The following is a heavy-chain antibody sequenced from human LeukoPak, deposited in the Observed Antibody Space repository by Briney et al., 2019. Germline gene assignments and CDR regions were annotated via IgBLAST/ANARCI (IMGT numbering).Heavy chain of an antibody. CDR2: IWYDGSNK. V-gene: IGHV3-33*01. CDR3: ARDLGYYDSSGYPNWFDP. J-gene: IGHJ5*02. Sequence: GGSLRLSCAASGFTFSSYGMHWVRQAPGKGLEWVAVIWYDGSNKYYADSVKGRFTISRDNSKNTLYLQMNSLRAEDTAVYYCARDLGYYDSSGYPNWFDPWGQGTLVTVSS. CDR1: GFTFSSYG. D-gene: IGHD3-22*01.